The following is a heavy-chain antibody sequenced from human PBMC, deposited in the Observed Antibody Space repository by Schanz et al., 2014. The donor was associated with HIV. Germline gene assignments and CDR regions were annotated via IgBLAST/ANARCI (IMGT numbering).Heavy chain of an antibody. Sequence: EVQLVESGGGLVQPGGSLRLSCAASTFTFSTYAMSWVRQAPGKGLEWVSAIVSSGGDTYYADFVEGRFTISRDNSKNTLYLQMHSLRAEDTAVYYCAKSSGWLYAHFDYWGQGTLVTVSS. V-gene: IGHV3-23*04. D-gene: IGHD3-9*01. CDR1: TFTFSTYA. CDR3: AKSSGWLYAHFDY. CDR2: IVSSGGDT. J-gene: IGHJ4*02.